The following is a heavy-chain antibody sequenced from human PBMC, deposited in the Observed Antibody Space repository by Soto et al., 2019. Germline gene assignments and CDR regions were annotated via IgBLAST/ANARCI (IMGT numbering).Heavy chain of an antibody. V-gene: IGHV1-69*02. J-gene: IGHJ4*02. CDR2: ISPILVIA. D-gene: IGHD3-22*01. CDR1: AGTVSSYT. CDR3: ASGYSGYYPPFDH. Sequence: QVHLVQSGAEVKKPGSSVQVACKASAGTVSSYTISWVRQAPGQQLEWLGRISPILVIANYAQKFQGRVTITTDKSTSTAYMELSSLRSEDTAVYYCASGYSGYYPPFDHRGQGTLVTVST.